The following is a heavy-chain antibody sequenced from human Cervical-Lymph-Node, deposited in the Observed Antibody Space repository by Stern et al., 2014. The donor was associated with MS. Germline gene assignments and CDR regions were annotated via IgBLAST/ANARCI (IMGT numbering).Heavy chain of an antibody. V-gene: IGHV1-24*01. CDR2: FDPEDGET. D-gene: IGHD3-3*01. CDR3: ATDRDDFRSGYSAPTKGYGLDV. Sequence: QMQLVQSGAEVKKPGASVKVSCKVSGYTLTELSMHWVRQAPGQGLEWMGGFDPEDGETTYAQKFQGRVTMTEDTSTDTAYMELSSLRSEDTAVYYCATDRDDFRSGYSAPTKGYGLDVWGQGTTVTVTS. CDR1: GYTLTELS. J-gene: IGHJ6*02.